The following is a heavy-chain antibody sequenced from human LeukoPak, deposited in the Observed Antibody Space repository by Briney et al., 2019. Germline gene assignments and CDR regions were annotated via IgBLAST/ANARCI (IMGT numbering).Heavy chain of an antibody. V-gene: IGHV3-7*01. CDR2: IKEDGTEK. D-gene: IGHD2-8*01. Sequence: GGSLRLSCVASGFTFSSYWMSWVRQAPGKGLEWVANIKEDGTEKYYVDSVKGRFTISRDNAKKSLYLQMNSLRAEDTAVYYCARDAFPNILLVYGFDYWGRGTLVTVSS. CDR1: GFTFSSYW. CDR3: ARDAFPNILLVYGFDY. J-gene: IGHJ4*02.